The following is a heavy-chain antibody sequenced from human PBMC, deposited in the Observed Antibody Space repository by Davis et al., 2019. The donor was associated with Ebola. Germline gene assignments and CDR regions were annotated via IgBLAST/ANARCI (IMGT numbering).Heavy chain of an antibody. D-gene: IGHD4-23*01. V-gene: IGHV3-30-3*01. CDR3: ASGAGWELYYFDS. Sequence: GESLKISCAASGFTFSTYAMHWVRQAPGKGLEWVAVISYDGSNTFYADSVKGRFTISRDNSKNMLYLQMNSLRPEDTAEYYCASGAGWELYYFDSWGQGTLVTVSS. CDR1: GFTFSTYA. J-gene: IGHJ4*02. CDR2: ISYDGSNT.